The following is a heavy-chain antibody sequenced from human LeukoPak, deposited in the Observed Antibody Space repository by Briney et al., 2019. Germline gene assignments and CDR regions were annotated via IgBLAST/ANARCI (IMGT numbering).Heavy chain of an antibody. CDR1: GGSISSTNW. J-gene: IGHJ4*02. D-gene: IGHD6-19*01. CDR2: IYHSGST. Sequence: PSETLSLTCAVSGGSISSTNWWSWVRQPPGKGLEWIGEIYHSGSTNYNPSLKSRVTMSVDKSKNQFSLRLTSVTAADTAVYYCVAAAVAVDCWGQGTLVTVSS. V-gene: IGHV4-4*02. CDR3: VAAAVAVDC.